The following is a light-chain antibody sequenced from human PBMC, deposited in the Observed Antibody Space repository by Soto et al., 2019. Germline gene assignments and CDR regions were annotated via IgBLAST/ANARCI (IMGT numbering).Light chain of an antibody. CDR3: CSFARSSTSYV. CDR1: SSDVGSSNL. V-gene: IGLV2-23*01. Sequence: QSALTQPASVSGSPGQSITISCTGTSSDVGSSNLVSWYQQHPGKTPKLIIYEGSRSPSGVSGRFSGSMSGNAASLTISGLQAEDEADYYCCSFARSSTSYVFGTGTKVTVL. CDR2: EGS. J-gene: IGLJ1*01.